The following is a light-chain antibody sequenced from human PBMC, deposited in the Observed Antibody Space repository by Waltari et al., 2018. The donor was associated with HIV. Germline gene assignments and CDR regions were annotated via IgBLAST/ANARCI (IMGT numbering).Light chain of an antibody. Sequence: IQMTQSPSSLSSSVGDRVTITYRASQGISASLVWYQQRPGKAPHLLIYAASNLQTGVPSRFTGSGSGTVFTLTITNLQPEDSASYFCLQTSSFPLSCGGGTKVEI. J-gene: IGKJ4*01. V-gene: IGKV1-12*01. CDR3: LQTSSFPLS. CDR2: AAS. CDR1: QGISAS.